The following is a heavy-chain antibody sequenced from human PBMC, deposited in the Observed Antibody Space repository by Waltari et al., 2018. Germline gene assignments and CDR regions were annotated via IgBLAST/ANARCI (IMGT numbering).Heavy chain of an antibody. CDR1: GGSFSGYY. CDR3: ARGDTHYYDSSGG. CDR2: INHSGIT. D-gene: IGHD3-22*01. J-gene: IGHJ4*02. Sequence: QVQLQQWGAGLLKPSETLSLTCAVYGGSFSGYYWSWIRQPPGKGLEWIGEINHSGITTYNPSLKSRVTISVDTSKNQFSLKLSSVTAADTAVYYCARGDTHYYDSSGGWGQGTLVTVSS. V-gene: IGHV4-34*01.